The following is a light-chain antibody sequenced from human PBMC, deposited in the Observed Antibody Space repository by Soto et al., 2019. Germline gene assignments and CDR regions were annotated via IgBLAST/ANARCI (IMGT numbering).Light chain of an antibody. V-gene: IGKV3-20*01. CDR3: QQYGRSQGT. J-gene: IGKJ1*01. Sequence: EVVLTQSPGTLSLSPGERASLSCRASQSVDSSYLAWYQQKPGQPPRVLIYGASIRATGIPDRFSGSGSGTDFTLTISRLEPEDFAVYYCQQYGRSQGTFGQGSKVEVE. CDR1: QSVDSSY. CDR2: GAS.